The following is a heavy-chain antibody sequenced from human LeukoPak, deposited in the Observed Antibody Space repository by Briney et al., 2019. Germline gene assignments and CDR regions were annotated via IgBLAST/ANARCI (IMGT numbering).Heavy chain of an antibody. CDR3: ARARSGTLDY. Sequence: ASVKVSCKASRYTFTGYNMHWVRQAPGQGLEWMGCINPSSGATNYAQKFQGRVTMTRDTSISTAYMDLSRLRSDDTAVYYCARARSGTLDYWGQGALVTVSS. V-gene: IGHV1-2*02. D-gene: IGHD5-12*01. CDR2: INPSSGAT. CDR1: RYTFTGYN. J-gene: IGHJ4*02.